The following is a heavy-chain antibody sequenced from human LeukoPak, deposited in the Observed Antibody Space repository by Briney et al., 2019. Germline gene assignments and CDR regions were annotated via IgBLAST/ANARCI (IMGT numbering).Heavy chain of an antibody. D-gene: IGHD6-19*01. V-gene: IGHV1-18*01. Sequence: ASVKVSCKASGYTFTSYGISWVRQAPGQGLEWMGWVSAYNGNTNYAQKLQGRVTMTTDTSTSTAYMELRSLRSDDTAVYYCARDWLAGGYFDYWGQGTLVTVSS. J-gene: IGHJ4*02. CDR3: ARDWLAGGYFDY. CDR1: GYTFTSYG. CDR2: VSAYNGNT.